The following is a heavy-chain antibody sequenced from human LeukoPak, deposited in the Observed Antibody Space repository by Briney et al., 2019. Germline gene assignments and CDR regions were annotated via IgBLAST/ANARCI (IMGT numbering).Heavy chain of an antibody. J-gene: IGHJ2*01. D-gene: IGHD3-22*01. Sequence: SDTLSLTCTVSGGSISGYYWSWIRQPPGKGLEWIGYVYYSGSNNYNPSLKSRVTISLNTSKSQFSLKLSSVTAADTAVYYCATDGSGYYWYFDLWGRGTLVTVSS. V-gene: IGHV4-59*12. CDR2: VYYSGSN. CDR3: ATDGSGYYWYFDL. CDR1: GGSISGYY.